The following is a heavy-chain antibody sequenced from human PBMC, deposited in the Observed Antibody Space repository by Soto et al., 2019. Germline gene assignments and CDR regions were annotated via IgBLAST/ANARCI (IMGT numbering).Heavy chain of an antibody. CDR2: IWYDGSNK. V-gene: IGHV3-33*01. CDR1: GFTFSSYG. D-gene: IGHD3-22*01. CDR3: ATDSVTTDSSGYYWSGAFDI. Sequence: SLRLSCASSGFTFSSYGMHWVRQAPGKGLEWVAVIWYDGSNKYYADSVKGRFTISRDNSKNTLYLQMNSLRAEDTAVYYCATDSVTTDSSGYYWSGAFDIWGQGTMVTVSS. J-gene: IGHJ3*02.